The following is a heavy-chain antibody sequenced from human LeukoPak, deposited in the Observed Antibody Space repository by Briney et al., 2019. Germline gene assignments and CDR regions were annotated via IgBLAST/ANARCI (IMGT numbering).Heavy chain of an antibody. D-gene: IGHD6-19*01. CDR1: GYTFTSYD. Sequence: ASVKVSCKASGYTFTSYDINWVRQATGQGLEWMGWMNPNSGNTGYAQKFQGRVTMTRNTSISTAYMELSSLRSEDTAVYYCARVGSGWTYHYYYYMDVWGKGTTVTVSS. CDR2: MNPNSGNT. V-gene: IGHV1-8*01. CDR3: ARVGSGWTYHYYYYMDV. J-gene: IGHJ6*03.